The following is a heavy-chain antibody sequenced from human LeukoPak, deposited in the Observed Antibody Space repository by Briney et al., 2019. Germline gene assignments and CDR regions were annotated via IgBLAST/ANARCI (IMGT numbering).Heavy chain of an antibody. Sequence: PGESLRLSCAASGFTFTTYALTWVRQAPGKGLEWVSTITGSDDSTYYADSVKGRITISRDYSRNTVHLQLNSLRAEDTAIYYCAKGPQLYSGYHPDFWGQGTLVTVSS. V-gene: IGHV3-23*01. D-gene: IGHD3-22*01. CDR3: AKGPQLYSGYHPDF. CDR2: ITGSDDST. J-gene: IGHJ4*02. CDR1: GFTFTTYA.